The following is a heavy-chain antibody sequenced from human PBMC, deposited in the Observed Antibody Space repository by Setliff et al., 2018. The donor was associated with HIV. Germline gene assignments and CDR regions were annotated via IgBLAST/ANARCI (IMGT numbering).Heavy chain of an antibody. CDR2: ITSDGSVK. Sequence: GGSLRLSCAASGFTFSYYTMDWVRQAPGKGLEWISYITSDGSVKYYADSLKGRFTISRDNAGRSLYLQMSSLKVEDTALYYCTAGHYGPNPWGQGTPVTVSS. J-gene: IGHJ5*02. CDR1: GFTFSYYT. V-gene: IGHV3-48*04. D-gene: IGHD3-10*01. CDR3: TAGHYGPNP.